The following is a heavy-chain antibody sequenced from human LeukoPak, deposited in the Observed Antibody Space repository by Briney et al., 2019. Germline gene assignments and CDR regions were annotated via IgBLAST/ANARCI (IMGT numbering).Heavy chain of an antibody. V-gene: IGHV1-18*01. D-gene: IGHD2-2*01. Sequence: VASVKVSCKASGYTFTSYGISWVRQAPGQGLEWMGWISAYNGNTNYAQKLQGRVTMTTDTSTSTAYMELRSLRSDDTAVYYCARELKLRPAATPDYWGQGTLVTVSS. CDR1: GYTFTSYG. CDR2: ISAYNGNT. CDR3: ARELKLRPAATPDY. J-gene: IGHJ4*02.